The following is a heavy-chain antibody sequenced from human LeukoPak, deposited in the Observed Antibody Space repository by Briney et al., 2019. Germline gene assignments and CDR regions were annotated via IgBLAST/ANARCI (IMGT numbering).Heavy chain of an antibody. CDR1: GVTFNNPC. CDR2: IKSKADGGTT. V-gene: IGHV3-15*01. CDR3: TTRINRDGYHRAYDY. J-gene: IGHJ4*02. D-gene: IGHD5-24*01. Sequence: PRRSLRLSCTVSGVTFNNPCMSWVRRAPAKGLEWVAGIKSKADGGTTDYAAPVKGRFPISRDDSKKTLFLQMNSLKTEDTAVYYCTTRINRDGYHRAYDYRGQGPPATVSS.